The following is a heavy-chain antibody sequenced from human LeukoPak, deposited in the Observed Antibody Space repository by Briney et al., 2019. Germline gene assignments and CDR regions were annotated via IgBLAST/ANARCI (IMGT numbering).Heavy chain of an antibody. D-gene: IGHD5-12*01. J-gene: IGHJ4*02. CDR1: GFTFNSYA. CDR3: ARVDSGYDPGDY. Sequence: GGSLRLSCAASGFTFNSYAMNWVRQAPGKGLEWVSGISGSGVSTSYADSVKGRFTISRDNAKNSLYLQMNSLRAEDTAVYYCARVDSGYDPGDYWGQGTLVTVSS. CDR2: ISGSGVST. V-gene: IGHV3-23*01.